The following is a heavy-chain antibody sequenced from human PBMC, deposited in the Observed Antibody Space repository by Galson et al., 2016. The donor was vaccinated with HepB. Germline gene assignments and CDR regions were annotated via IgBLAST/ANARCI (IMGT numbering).Heavy chain of an antibody. CDR3: AKERGVSITMVRGVLDPFDI. D-gene: IGHD3-10*01. J-gene: IGHJ3*02. CDR2: IRGSGGGI. V-gene: IGHV3-23*01. Sequence: SLRLSCAGSGFTFATYPMSWVRQAPGKGLEWVSGIRGSGGGIDYADSVKGRFAISRDNSKNTLYLQMSSLRAEDTAVYYCAKERGVSITMVRGVLDPFDIWGHGTLVTVSA. CDR1: GFTFATYP.